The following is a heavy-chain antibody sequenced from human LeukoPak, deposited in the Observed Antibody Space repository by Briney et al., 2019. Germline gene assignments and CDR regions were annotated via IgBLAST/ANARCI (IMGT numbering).Heavy chain of an antibody. CDR2: ISYDGSNK. J-gene: IGHJ4*02. V-gene: IGHV3-30*18. CDR1: GFTFSSYG. D-gene: IGHD6-19*01. Sequence: GGPLRLFCAASGFTFSSYGMHWVRQAPGKGLEWVAVISYDGSNKYYADSVKGRFTISRDNSKNTLYLQMNSLRAEDTAVYYCAKDRYSSGWYSDYWGQGTLVTVSS. CDR3: AKDRYSSGWYSDY.